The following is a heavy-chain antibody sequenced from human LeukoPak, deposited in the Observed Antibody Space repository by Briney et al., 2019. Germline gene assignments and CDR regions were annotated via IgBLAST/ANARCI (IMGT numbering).Heavy chain of an antibody. CDR1: GGSISSSSYY. J-gene: IGHJ5*02. V-gene: IGHV4-39*01. CDR3: ARHMIGYYYENWFDP. D-gene: IGHD3-22*01. CDR2: IYYSGST. Sequence: SETLSLTCTVSGGSISSSSYYWGWIRQPPGKGLEWIGSIYYSGSTYYNPSLKSRGTISVDTSKNQFSLKLSSVTAADTAVYYCARHMIGYYYENWFDPWGQGTLVTVSS.